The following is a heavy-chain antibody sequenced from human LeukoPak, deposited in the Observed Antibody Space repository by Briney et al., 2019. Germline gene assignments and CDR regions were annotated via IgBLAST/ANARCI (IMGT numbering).Heavy chain of an antibody. J-gene: IGHJ4*02. Sequence: GGSLRLSCAASGFTFSSYAMSWVRQAPGKGLEWVSAISGSGGSTYYADSVKGRFTISRDNSKNTLYLQMNSLRAEDTAVYYCARSLYYDILTGYYYFDYWGEGTLVTVSS. V-gene: IGHV3-23*01. CDR1: GFTFSSYA. D-gene: IGHD3-9*01. CDR3: ARSLYYDILTGYYYFDY. CDR2: ISGSGGST.